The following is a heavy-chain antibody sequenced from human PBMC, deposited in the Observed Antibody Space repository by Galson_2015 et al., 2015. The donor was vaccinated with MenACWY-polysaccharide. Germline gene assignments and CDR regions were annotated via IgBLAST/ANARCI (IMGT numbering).Heavy chain of an antibody. D-gene: IGHD3-10*01. CDR3: AKGPTNYGSGNYYDY. Sequence: SLRLSCAGSGLTFSSYGMGWVRQAPGKGLEWVSGLSPTTGNTYYADSVRGRFTISRDNSKNTLYLQMDSLRAEDTALYYCAKGPTNYGSGNYYDYWGKGTQVTVSS. V-gene: IGHV3-23*01. CDR1: GLTFSSYG. CDR2: LSPTTGNT. J-gene: IGHJ4*02.